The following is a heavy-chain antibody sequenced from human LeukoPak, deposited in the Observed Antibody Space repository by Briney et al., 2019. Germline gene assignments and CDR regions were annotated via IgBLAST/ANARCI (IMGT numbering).Heavy chain of an antibody. J-gene: IGHJ4*02. D-gene: IGHD3-22*01. V-gene: IGHV3-23*01. Sequence: GGSLRLSCAASGFTFSSYAMSWVRQAPGKGLEWVSAISGSGGSTYYADSVKGRFTISRDNSKNTLYLQMNSLRAEDTAVYYCARFIDYYDSSGSPYYFDYWGQGTLVTVSS. CDR1: GFTFSSYA. CDR3: ARFIDYYDSSGSPYYFDY. CDR2: ISGSGGST.